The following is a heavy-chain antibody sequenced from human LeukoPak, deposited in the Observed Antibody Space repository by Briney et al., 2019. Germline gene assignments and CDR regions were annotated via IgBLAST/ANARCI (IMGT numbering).Heavy chain of an antibody. Sequence: PGGSLRLSCAASGFTFSSYWMNWVRQAPGKGLVWVSRINGDGSSTNYADSVKGRFTISRDNAKNTLYLQLNSLRAEDTAIYYCARPQGPYDYWGQGTLVTVSS. J-gene: IGHJ4*02. CDR2: INGDGSST. CDR1: GFTFSSYW. CDR3: ARPQGPYDY. V-gene: IGHV3-74*01.